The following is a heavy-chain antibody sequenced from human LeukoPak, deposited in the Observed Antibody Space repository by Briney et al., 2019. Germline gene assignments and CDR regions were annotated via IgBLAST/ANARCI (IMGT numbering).Heavy chain of an antibody. D-gene: IGHD6-13*01. V-gene: IGHV4-59*01. CDR1: GGSISSYY. CDR2: IYYSGST. Sequence: ASETLSLTCTVSGGSISSYYWSWIRQPPGKGLEWIGYIYYSGSTNYNPSLKSRVPISVDTSKNQFSLKLSSVTAADTAVYYCARGGPAGKDYFDYWGQGTLVTVSS. CDR3: ARGGPAGKDYFDY. J-gene: IGHJ4*02.